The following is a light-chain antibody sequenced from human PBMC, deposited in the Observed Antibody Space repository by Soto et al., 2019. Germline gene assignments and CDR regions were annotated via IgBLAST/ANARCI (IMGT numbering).Light chain of an antibody. CDR3: SSYPTNSPF. CDR2: EGS. V-gene: IGLV2-14*02. Sequence: QSALTQPASVSGSPGQSITISCTGTSSDVGSYNLVSWYQQHPGKAPKLMIYEGSKRPSGVSNRFSGSKSGNTASLTISGLLPEDEADYYCSSYPTNSPFFGTGTKLTVL. CDR1: SSDVGSYNL. J-gene: IGLJ1*01.